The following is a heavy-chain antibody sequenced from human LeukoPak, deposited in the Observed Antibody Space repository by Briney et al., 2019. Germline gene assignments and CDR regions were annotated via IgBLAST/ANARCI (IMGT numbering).Heavy chain of an antibody. CDR2: IIPIFGTA. J-gene: IGHJ3*02. CDR3: ARDSESSIAAPGAFDI. D-gene: IGHD6-6*01. CDR1: GGTFSSYA. V-gene: IGHV1-69*13. Sequence: GASVKVSCKASGGTFSSYAISWVRQAPGQGLEWMGGIIPIFGTANYAQKFQGRVTITADESTSTAYMELSSLRSEDTAVYYCARDSESSIAAPGAFDIWGQGTMVTVSS.